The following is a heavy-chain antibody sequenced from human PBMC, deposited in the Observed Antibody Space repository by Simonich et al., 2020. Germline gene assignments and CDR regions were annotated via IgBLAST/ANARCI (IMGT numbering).Heavy chain of an antibody. D-gene: IGHD7-27*01. CDR1: GYTFTGYY. CDR2: INPNRGGT. CDR3: ARDLLTGDYSIRYFDL. V-gene: IGHV1-2*06. Sequence: QVQLVQSGAEVKKPGASVKVSCKASGYTFTGYYMHWVRQAPGQGLECMGRINPNRGGTNYAQKFQGRVTMTRDTSISTAYMELSRLRSDDTAVYYCARDLLTGDYSIRYFDLWGRGTLVTVSS. J-gene: IGHJ2*01.